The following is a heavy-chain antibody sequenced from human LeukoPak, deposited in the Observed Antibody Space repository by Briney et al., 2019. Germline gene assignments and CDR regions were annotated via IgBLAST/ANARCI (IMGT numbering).Heavy chain of an antibody. J-gene: IGHJ4*02. Sequence: GGSLRFSCAGSGFTFNNYAMSWVRRAPRKGLEWVSTIMIGGDGKHYADSVKGRFTISRDRSESTLYLQMNGLRAEDTAVYYCVRAAPGDCSSTSCSLFDNWGQGTLVTVSS. V-gene: IGHV3-23*01. D-gene: IGHD2-2*01. CDR1: GFTFNNYA. CDR2: IMIGGDGK. CDR3: VRAAPGDCSSTSCSLFDN.